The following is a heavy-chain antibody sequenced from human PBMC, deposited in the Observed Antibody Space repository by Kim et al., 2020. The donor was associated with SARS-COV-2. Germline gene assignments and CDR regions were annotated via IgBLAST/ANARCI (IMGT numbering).Heavy chain of an antibody. CDR3: EKSRTNTGSYCSDY. D-gene: IGHD1-26*01. Sequence: AHSVKGRFTISRDNSKNTLYLQMNSLRAEDTAIYYCEKSRTNTGSYCSDYWGQGTLVTVSS. V-gene: IGHV3-23*01. J-gene: IGHJ4*02.